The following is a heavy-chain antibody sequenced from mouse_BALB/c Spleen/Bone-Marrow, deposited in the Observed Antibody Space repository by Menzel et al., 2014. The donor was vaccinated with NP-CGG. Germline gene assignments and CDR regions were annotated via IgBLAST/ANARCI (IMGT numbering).Heavy chain of an antibody. J-gene: IGHJ4*01. V-gene: IGHV1S81*02. CDR3: ARGLYGAMDY. Sequence: QVQLQQSGAELVKPGASVKLSCEASGYTFTSYWMYWVIRRPGQGLEWIGEFNPRSGRTNYNEKFKSRATLTVDKSSSTAYMQLGSLTSEDSAVYYCARGLYGAMDYWGQGTSVTVSS. CDR1: GYTFTSYW. D-gene: IGHD1-1*01. CDR2: FNPRSGRT.